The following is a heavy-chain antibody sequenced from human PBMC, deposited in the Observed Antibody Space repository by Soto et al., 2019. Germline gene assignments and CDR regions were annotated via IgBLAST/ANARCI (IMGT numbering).Heavy chain of an antibody. CDR1: GFIFSNYA. CDR2: INNNGGST. Sequence: EVQLVESGGGLVQPGDSVRLSCSASGFIFSNYAMHWVRQAPGKGLEYVSHINNNGGSTNYADSVKGRFTISRDNSKNTLSLQMSSLRDDDTAVYYCVNVPLSLRFYDYWGQGAPVTVSS. J-gene: IGHJ4*02. D-gene: IGHD3-16*01. CDR3: VNVPLSLRFYDY. V-gene: IGHV3-64D*08.